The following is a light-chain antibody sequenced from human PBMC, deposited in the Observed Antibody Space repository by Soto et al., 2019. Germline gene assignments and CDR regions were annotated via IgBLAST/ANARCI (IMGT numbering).Light chain of an antibody. CDR2: AAS. Sequence: DIKSNMYPSSLPVSVRDRVTMTCRASQGISTYLNWYLQKPGKAPKLVIYAASSLQSGVPSRFSGSGSETDFTLTISSLQPEDFATYSCQQSYSTPWTFGQGTKVDIK. CDR3: QQSYSTPWT. V-gene: IGKV1-39*01. CDR1: QGISTY. J-gene: IGKJ1*01.